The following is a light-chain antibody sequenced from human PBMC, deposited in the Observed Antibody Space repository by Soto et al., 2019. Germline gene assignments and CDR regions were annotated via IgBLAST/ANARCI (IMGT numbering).Light chain of an antibody. Sequence: DVVMTQSPLSLPVTLGQPASISCRSSQSLVSSNGNTFLIWFQQRPGQSPRRLIYKVSNRDSAVPDRFTGSWSGTDCTLEISRVEAEDVGVYYCMQATLWPWTFGQGTKVEIK. CDR2: KVS. CDR3: MQATLWPWT. J-gene: IGKJ1*01. CDR1: QSLVSSNGNTF. V-gene: IGKV2-30*01.